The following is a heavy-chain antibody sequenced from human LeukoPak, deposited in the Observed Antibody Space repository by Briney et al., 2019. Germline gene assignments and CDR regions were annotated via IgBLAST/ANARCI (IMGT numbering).Heavy chain of an antibody. D-gene: IGHD5-12*01. Sequence: GGSLRLSCAASGFTFSVYWMNWVRQTPGKGLEWVANIWEGGSRTYYVDSVKGRFTISGDSAKSSVYLQMNSLRAEDSGVYYCARGSDIVATAPYYYYGVDVWGQGTTVTVSS. CDR1: GFTFSVYW. J-gene: IGHJ6*02. V-gene: IGHV3-7*01. CDR2: IWEGGSRT. CDR3: ARGSDIVATAPYYYYGVDV.